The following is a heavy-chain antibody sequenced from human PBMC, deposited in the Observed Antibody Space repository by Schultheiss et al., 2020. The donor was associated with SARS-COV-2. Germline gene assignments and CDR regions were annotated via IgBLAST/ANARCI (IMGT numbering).Heavy chain of an antibody. V-gene: IGHV3-30*19. CDR2: IWYDGSNK. D-gene: IGHD3-16*01. Sequence: GGSLRLSCAASGFTFSSYGMHWVRQAPGKGLEWVAVIWYDGSNKYYADSVKGRFTISRDNSKNTLYLQMNSLRAEDTAVYYCARGRIMITFGGVTALGYWGQGTLVTVSS. J-gene: IGHJ4*02. CDR1: GFTFSSYG. CDR3: ARGRIMITFGGVTALGY.